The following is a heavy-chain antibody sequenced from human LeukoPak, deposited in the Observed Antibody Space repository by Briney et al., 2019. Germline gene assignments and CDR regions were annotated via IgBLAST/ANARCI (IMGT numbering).Heavy chain of an antibody. CDR1: GGTFSSYA. V-gene: IGHV1-69*13. J-gene: IGHJ5*02. CDR2: IIPIFGTA. Sequence: SVKVSCKASGGTFSSYAISWVRQAPGQGLEWMGGIIPIFGTANYAQKFQGRVTITADESTSTAYMELSSLRSEDTAVYYCARLGTGAAAGTFSWFDPWGQGTLVTVSS. CDR3: ARLGTGAAAGTFSWFDP. D-gene: IGHD6-13*01.